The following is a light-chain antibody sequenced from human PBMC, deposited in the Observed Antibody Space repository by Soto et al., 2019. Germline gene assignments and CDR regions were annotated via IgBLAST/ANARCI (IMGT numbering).Light chain of an antibody. V-gene: IGLV2-11*01. CDR1: SSDVGVYNY. CDR3: CSYAGSYTVV. J-gene: IGLJ1*01. CDR2: DVS. Sequence: QSVLTQPRSVSGSPGQSVTISCTGTSSDVGVYNYVSWYQQYPGKAPKIMIYDVSKRPSGDPDRFSGSKSDNTASLTISGLQAEDEADYYCCSYAGSYTVVFGIGTKVTVL.